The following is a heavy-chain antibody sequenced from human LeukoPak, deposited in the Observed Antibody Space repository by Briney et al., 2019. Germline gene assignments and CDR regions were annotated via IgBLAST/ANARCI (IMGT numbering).Heavy chain of an antibody. Sequence: PGGSLRLSCAVSGFTFSSDWMIWVRQAPGKGLEWVANINPDGSEKNYVDSVKGRFTISRDNSKNTVFLQINSLRAEDTAVYYCAKPSGSGFDYWGQGTLVTVSS. CDR2: INPDGSEK. CDR3: AKPSGSGFDY. D-gene: IGHD1-26*01. J-gene: IGHJ4*02. V-gene: IGHV3-7*01. CDR1: GFTFSSDW.